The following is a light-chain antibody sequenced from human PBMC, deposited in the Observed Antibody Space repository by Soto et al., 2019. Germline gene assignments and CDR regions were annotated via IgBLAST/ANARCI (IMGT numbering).Light chain of an antibody. CDR2: STS. J-gene: IGKJ1*01. CDR1: QTLASNF. Sequence: DIVLTQFPGTLSLSPGETATLSCRASQTLASNFLVWYQQKPGQAPRLLISSTSRRATGIPDRFSGSGSGTDFTLTISRLDPEDFAVYYCQQYHDSPLMFGQGTKVDIK. V-gene: IGKV3-20*01. CDR3: QQYHDSPLM.